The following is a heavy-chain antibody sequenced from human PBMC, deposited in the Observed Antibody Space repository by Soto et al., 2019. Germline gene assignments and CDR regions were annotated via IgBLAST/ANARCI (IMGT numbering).Heavy chain of an antibody. CDR3: SSGPDYAGYFDY. V-gene: IGHV1-69*12. Sequence: QVRLVQSGAEVKKPGSSVKVSCKASGGTFSNYAISWVRQAPGQGLEWMGGIILPFGTANYAQKFQGRVSSTAGESMTPAYMELSGLSSEDTAVYYWSSGPDYAGYFDYWGQGTLVTVSS. D-gene: IGHD4-17*01. CDR1: GGTFSNYA. J-gene: IGHJ4*02. CDR2: IILPFGTA.